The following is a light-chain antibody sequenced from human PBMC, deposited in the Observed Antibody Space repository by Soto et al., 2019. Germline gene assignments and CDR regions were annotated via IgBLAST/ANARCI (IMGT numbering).Light chain of an antibody. Sequence: DIQMTQSPSTLSASVGDRVTITCRASQGISSYLAWYQQKPGKAPKLLIYAASTLQSGVPSRFSGSGSGTDFTLIISSLQPEDFATYYCQQFNSYPPTFGPGTKVDIK. CDR2: AAS. J-gene: IGKJ3*01. CDR1: QGISSY. CDR3: QQFNSYPPT. V-gene: IGKV1-9*01.